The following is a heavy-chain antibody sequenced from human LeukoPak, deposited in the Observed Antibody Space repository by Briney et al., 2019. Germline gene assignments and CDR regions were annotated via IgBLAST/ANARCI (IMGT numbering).Heavy chain of an antibody. J-gene: IGHJ4*02. CDR1: GLTFGDYG. CDR3: ATLDY. Sequence: PGRSLRLSCTGSGLTFGDYGMSWFRQAPGKGLEWVSAVSGSGGTTFYADSVKGRFTISRDNSKNTLYLQMNSLRAEDTAVYFCATLDYWGQGTLVTVSS. CDR2: VSGSGGTT. V-gene: IGHV3-23*01.